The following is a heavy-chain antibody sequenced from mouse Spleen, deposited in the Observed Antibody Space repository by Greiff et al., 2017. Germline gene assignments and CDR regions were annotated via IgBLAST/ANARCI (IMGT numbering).Heavy chain of an antibody. CDR3: ARTPTTATSWFAY. D-gene: IGHD1-2*01. V-gene: IGHV14-2*01. J-gene: IGHJ3*01. Sequence: VHVKQSGAELVRPGASVKLSCTASGFNIKDYYMHWVKQRPEQGLEWIGRIDPEDGETIYDPKFQGKASITADTSSNTAYLQLSSLTSEDTAVYYCARTPTTATSWFAYWGQGTLVTVSA. CDR1: GFNIKDYY. CDR2: IDPEDGET.